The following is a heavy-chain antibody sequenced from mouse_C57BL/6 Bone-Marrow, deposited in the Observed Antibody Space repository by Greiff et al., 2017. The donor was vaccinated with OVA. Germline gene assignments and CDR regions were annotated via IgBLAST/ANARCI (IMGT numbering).Heavy chain of an antibody. J-gene: IGHJ1*03. CDR3: ARPRYYGSSYYWYFDV. Sequence: AAAGIDFSRYWMSWVRRAPGKGLEWIGDINPDSSTINYAPSLKDKFIISRDNAKNTLYLQMSKVRSEDTALYYCARPRYYGSSYYWYFDVWGTGTTVTVSS. V-gene: IGHV4-1*01. D-gene: IGHD1-1*01. CDR2: INPDSSTI. CDR1: GIDFSRYW.